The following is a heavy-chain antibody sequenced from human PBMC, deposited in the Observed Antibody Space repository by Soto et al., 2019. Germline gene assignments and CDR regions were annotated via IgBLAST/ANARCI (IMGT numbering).Heavy chain of an antibody. Sequence: GGSLRLSCAASGFTFSSYAMSWVRQAPGKGLEWVSAISGSGGSTYYADSVKGRFTISRDNSKNTLYLQMNSLRAEDTAVYYGAKDPQPRLGTGYFDLWGRGTLVTVSS. CDR1: GFTFSSYA. CDR2: ISGSGGST. J-gene: IGHJ2*01. D-gene: IGHD7-27*01. V-gene: IGHV3-23*01. CDR3: AKDPQPRLGTGYFDL.